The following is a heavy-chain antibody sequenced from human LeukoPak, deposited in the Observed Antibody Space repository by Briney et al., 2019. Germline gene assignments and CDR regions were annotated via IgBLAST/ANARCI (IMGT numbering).Heavy chain of an antibody. CDR2: INPNSGGT. V-gene: IGHV1-2*02. Sequence: ASVKVSCKASGYTFTGYYMHWVRQAPGQGLEWMGWINPNSGGTNYAQKSKGRVTMTRDTSISTAYMELSRLRSDDTVVYYCARDWLLCSGLDYWGQGNLVTVSS. J-gene: IGHJ4*02. CDR1: GYTFTGYY. CDR3: ARDWLLCSGLDY. D-gene: IGHD6-19*01.